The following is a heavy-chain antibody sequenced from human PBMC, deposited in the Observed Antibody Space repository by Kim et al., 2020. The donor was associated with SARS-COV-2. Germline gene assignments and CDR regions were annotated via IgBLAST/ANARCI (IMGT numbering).Heavy chain of an antibody. D-gene: IGHD3-10*01. CDR2: INPASGST. CDR3: ARGELTCGSRSPPGY. J-gene: IGHJ4*02. V-gene: IGHV1-3*01. Sequence: ASVKVSCKASGYTFTTYAIHWVRQAPGQRLESMGWINPASGSTDYSQKFLGRVTITRDTSASTAYMELSSLRSEDTAIYYCARGELTCGSRSPPGYWGQGTLVTVSS. CDR1: GYTFTTYA.